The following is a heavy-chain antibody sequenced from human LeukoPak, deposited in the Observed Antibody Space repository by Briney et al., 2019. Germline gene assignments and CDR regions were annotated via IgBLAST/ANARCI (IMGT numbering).Heavy chain of an antibody. CDR3: TTLTSSLDY. V-gene: IGHV3-15*01. Sequence: GGSLRLSCAASGFTVSSNYMSWVRQAPGKGLEWVGRIKSKTDGGTTDYAAPVKGRFTISRDDSKNTLYLQMNSLKTEDTAVYYCTTLTSSLDYWGQGTLVTVSS. CDR2: IKSKTDGGTT. D-gene: IGHD2-2*01. J-gene: IGHJ4*02. CDR1: GFTVSSNY.